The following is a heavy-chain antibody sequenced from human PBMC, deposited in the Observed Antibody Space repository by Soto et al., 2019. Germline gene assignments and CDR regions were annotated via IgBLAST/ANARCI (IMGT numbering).Heavy chain of an antibody. CDR2: IIPILGIA. J-gene: IGHJ4*02. D-gene: IGHD5-18*01. V-gene: IGHV1-69*04. CDR1: GGTFSSYT. Sequence: SVKVSFKASGGTFSSYTISWVRQAPGQGLEWMGRIIPILGIANYAQKFQGRVTITADKSTSTAYMELSSLRSEDTAVYYCAREFGYSYGYVDYWGQGTLVTVSS. CDR3: AREFGYSYGYVDY.